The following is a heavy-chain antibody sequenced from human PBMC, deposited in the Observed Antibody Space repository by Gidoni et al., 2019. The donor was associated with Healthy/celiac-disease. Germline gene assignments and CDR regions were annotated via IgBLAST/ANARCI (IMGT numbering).Heavy chain of an antibody. Sequence: QLQLQESGPGLVKPSETLSLTCTVSGGSISSSSYYWGWIRQPPGKGLEWLGSIYYSGSTYYNPSLKRRVTISEDTTKNQFSLKLSSVTAADTAVYYCARHFIAVDVIWGNWFDPWGQGTLVTVSS. V-gene: IGHV4-39*01. J-gene: IGHJ5*02. CDR1: GGSISSSSYY. CDR3: ARHFIAVDVIWGNWFDP. CDR2: IYYSGST. D-gene: IGHD6-19*01.